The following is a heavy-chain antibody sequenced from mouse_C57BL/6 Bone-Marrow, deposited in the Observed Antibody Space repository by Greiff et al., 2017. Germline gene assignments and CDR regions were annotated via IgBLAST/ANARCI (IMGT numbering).Heavy chain of an antibody. CDR3: ARDYGSFYYFDY. J-gene: IGHJ2*01. CDR1: GYAFSSYW. V-gene: IGHV1-80*01. CDR2: IYPGDGDT. D-gene: IGHD1-1*01. Sequence: VNVVESGAELVKPGASVKISCKASGYAFSSYWMNWVKQRPGKGLEWIGQIYPGDGDTNYNGKFKGKDTLTADKSSSTAYMQLSSLTSEDSAVYFCARDYGSFYYFDYWGQGTTLTVSS.